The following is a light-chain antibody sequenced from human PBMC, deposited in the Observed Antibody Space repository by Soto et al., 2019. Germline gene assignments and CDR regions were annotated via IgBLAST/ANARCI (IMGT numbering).Light chain of an antibody. J-gene: IGKJ1*01. Sequence: DIQMTQSPSTLSASLGDRVAITCRASQSITNRLSWYQLKPGKAPKVLIYDALNVESVVPSRFSGSGYGTEFTLTIRSLQPDDFATYCCQHYGGMWTFGQGTKVDIK. CDR1: QSITNR. CDR2: DAL. V-gene: IGKV1-5*01. CDR3: QHYGGMWT.